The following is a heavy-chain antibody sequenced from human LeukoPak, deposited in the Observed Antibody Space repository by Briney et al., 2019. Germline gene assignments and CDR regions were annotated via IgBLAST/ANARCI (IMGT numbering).Heavy chain of an antibody. Sequence: GESLKISCKGSGYSFTSYWTGWVRQMPGKGLEWMGIIYPGDSDTRYSPSFQGQVTISADKSISTAYLQWSSLKASDTAMYYCARTPGYCSSTSCYHYYGMDVWGKGTTVTVSS. CDR3: ARTPGYCSSTSCYHYYGMDV. CDR1: GYSFTSYW. J-gene: IGHJ6*04. V-gene: IGHV5-51*01. CDR2: IYPGDSDT. D-gene: IGHD2-2*01.